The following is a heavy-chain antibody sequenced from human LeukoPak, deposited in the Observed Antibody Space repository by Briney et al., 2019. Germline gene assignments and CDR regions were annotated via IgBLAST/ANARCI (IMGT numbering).Heavy chain of an antibody. V-gene: IGHV4-59*08. CDR1: GGSISSYY. J-gene: IGHJ4*02. CDR3: ARLPGSSHGYYFDY. D-gene: IGHD5-18*01. Sequence: PSETLSLTCTVSGGSISSYYWSWIRQPPGKGLEWIGYIYYSGSTNYNPSLKSRVTISVDTSKNQFPLNLTSVTAADTAVYYCARLPGSSHGYYFDYWGQGTLVTVSS. CDR2: IYYSGST.